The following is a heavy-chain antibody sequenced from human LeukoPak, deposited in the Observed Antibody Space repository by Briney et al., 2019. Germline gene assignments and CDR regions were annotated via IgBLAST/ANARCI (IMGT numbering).Heavy chain of an antibody. CDR1: GFTLSRYA. J-gene: IGHJ3*02. D-gene: IGHD2-21*01. Sequence: GGSLTLFCSASGFTLSRYAMHWVRHAPGKGVEFFSTISSNGGTTYYADSLKGRFTISRDNSKNTLYLQMSSLRVEDTAVYYCVKALLKYAYFDAFDIWGQGTMVTVSS. V-gene: IGHV3-64D*06. CDR2: ISSNGGTT. CDR3: VKALLKYAYFDAFDI.